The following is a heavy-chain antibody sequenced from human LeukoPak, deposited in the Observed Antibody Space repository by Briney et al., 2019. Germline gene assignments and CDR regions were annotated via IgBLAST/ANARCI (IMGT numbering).Heavy chain of an antibody. J-gene: IGHJ6*02. CDR2: INPSGGST. CDR1: GYTLTSYY. V-gene: IGHV1-46*01. D-gene: IGHD2-2*01. CDR3: ARDRIVVVPAAMVAGGGMDV. Sequence: ASVKVSCKASGYTLTSYYMHWVRQAPGQGLEWMGIINPSGGSTSYAQKFQGRVTMTRDTSTSTVYMELSSLRSEDTAVYYCARDRIVVVPAAMVAGGGMDVWGQGTTVTVSS.